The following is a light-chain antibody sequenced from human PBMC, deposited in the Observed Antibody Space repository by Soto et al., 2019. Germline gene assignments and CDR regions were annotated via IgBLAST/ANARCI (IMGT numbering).Light chain of an antibody. CDR3: CSYAGSSTFHYV. Sequence: QSVLTQPASVSGPPGQSITISCTGTSSDVGSYNLVSWYQQHPGKAPKLMIYEVSKRPSGVSNRFSGSKSGNTASLTISGLQAEDEADYYCCSYAGSSTFHYVFGTGTKVTVL. CDR2: EVS. CDR1: SSDVGSYNL. J-gene: IGLJ1*01. V-gene: IGLV2-23*02.